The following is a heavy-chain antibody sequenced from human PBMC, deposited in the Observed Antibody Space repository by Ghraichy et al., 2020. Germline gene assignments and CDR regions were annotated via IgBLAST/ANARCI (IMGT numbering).Heavy chain of an antibody. J-gene: IGHJ4*02. Sequence: ASVKVSCKASGYTFTSYYMHWVRQAPGQGLEWMGIINPSGGSTSYAQKFQGRVTMTRDTSTSTVYMELSSLRSEDTAVYYCARDLDGYYDSSGYYSGGYFDYWGQGTLVTVSS. V-gene: IGHV1-46*01. CDR2: INPSGGST. D-gene: IGHD3-22*01. CDR1: GYTFTSYY. CDR3: ARDLDGYYDSSGYYSGGYFDY.